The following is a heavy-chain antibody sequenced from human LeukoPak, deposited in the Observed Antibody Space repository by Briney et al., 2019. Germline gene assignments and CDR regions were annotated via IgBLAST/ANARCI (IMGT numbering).Heavy chain of an antibody. CDR1: RGSIINYY. Sequence: SETLSLTCAVSRGSIINYYWTWVRQPAGQGLEWIGRISDSGSTDYNPSLRSRVVTSVDTSKNQFSLSLMSVTAADTAVYYCAGRTGHNLLDRWGQGILVTVSS. CDR2: ISDSGST. J-gene: IGHJ5*02. V-gene: IGHV4-4*07. D-gene: IGHD1-14*01. CDR3: AGRTGHNLLDR.